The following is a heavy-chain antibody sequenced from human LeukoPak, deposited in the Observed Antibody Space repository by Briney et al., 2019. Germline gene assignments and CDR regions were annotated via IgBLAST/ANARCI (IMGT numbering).Heavy chain of an antibody. CDR2: INGHGSEI. CDR3: AKDQYGGSSRGDYFNY. Sequence: GGSLRLSCAASGFTFSMSWMTWVRQAPGKGLEWVASINGHGSEIHYVDSVKGRFTISRDNANDSLYLQMNSLRADDTAVYYCAKDQYGGSSRGDYFNYWGQGTLVTVSS. D-gene: IGHD4-23*01. J-gene: IGHJ4*02. CDR1: GFTFSMSW. V-gene: IGHV3-7*03.